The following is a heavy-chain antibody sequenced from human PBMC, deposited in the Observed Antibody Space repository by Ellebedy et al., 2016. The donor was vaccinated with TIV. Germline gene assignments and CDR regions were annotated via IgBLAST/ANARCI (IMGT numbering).Heavy chain of an antibody. Sequence: ASVKVSCKASGYTFKKYGITWVRQAPGQGLEWMGWISAYNSNTNYARKVQGRVTMTTDTATSTAYMELTSLRSDDTAVYYCARDRASMTMIIVEFYYYGMDVWGQGTTVTVSS. J-gene: IGHJ6*02. CDR2: ISAYNSNT. CDR1: GYTFKKYG. CDR3: ARDRASMTMIIVEFYYYGMDV. V-gene: IGHV1-18*01. D-gene: IGHD3-22*01.